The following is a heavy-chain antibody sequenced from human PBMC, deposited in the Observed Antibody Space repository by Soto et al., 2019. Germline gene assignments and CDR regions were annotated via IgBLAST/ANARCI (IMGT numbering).Heavy chain of an antibody. CDR2: INPNSGGT. D-gene: IGHD3-9*01. J-gene: IGHJ6*02. Sequence: ASVKVSCKASGYTLTGYYMHWVRQAPGQGLEWMGWINPNSGGTNYAQKFQGWVTMTRDTSISTAYMELSRLRSDDTAVYYCARGRVLTGYYTKLAIYYYYGMDVWGQGTTVTVSS. V-gene: IGHV1-2*04. CDR1: GYTLTGYY. CDR3: ARGRVLTGYYTKLAIYYYYGMDV.